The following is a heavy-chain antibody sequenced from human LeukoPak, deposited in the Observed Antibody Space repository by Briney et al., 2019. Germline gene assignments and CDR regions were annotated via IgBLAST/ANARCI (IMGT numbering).Heavy chain of an antibody. CDR2: ITWNSGSI. CDR3: AKSASYGDYTGNDY. Sequence: GRSLRLSCAASGFTFDNYAMHWVRQAPGKGLEWVSGITWNSGSIDYADSVKGRFTISRDNAKNSLYLQMNSLRAEDTAVYYCAKSASYGDYTGNDYWGQGTLVTVSS. CDR1: GFTFDNYA. J-gene: IGHJ4*02. V-gene: IGHV3-9*01. D-gene: IGHD4-17*01.